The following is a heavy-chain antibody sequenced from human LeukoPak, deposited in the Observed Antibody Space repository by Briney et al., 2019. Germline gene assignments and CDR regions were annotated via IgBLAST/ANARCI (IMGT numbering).Heavy chain of an antibody. V-gene: IGHV1-2*02. CDR3: ARDHCSDGSCYSNY. D-gene: IGHD2-15*01. Sequence: ASVKVSCKASGYTFTGYYMHWVRQAPGQGLEWMGWINPNSGGTNYAQKFQGRVTMTRDTSISTAYMELSRLRSDDTAVYYCARDHCSDGSCYSNYWGQGTLVTVSS. J-gene: IGHJ4*02. CDR2: INPNSGGT. CDR1: GYTFTGYY.